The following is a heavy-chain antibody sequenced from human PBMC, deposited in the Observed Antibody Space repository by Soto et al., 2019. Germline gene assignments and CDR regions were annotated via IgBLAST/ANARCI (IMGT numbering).Heavy chain of an antibody. Sequence: QVQLVQSGAEVKKPGASVKVSCKASGYTFTSYGISWVRQAPGQGLEWMGWISAYNGNTNYAQKLQGRVTMTPDTSTSTAYMELRSLRSDDTAVYYCARSWGYGSGNDYGMDVWGQGTTVTVSS. CDR1: GYTFTSYG. CDR3: ARSWGYGSGNDYGMDV. D-gene: IGHD3-10*01. CDR2: ISAYNGNT. V-gene: IGHV1-18*01. J-gene: IGHJ6*02.